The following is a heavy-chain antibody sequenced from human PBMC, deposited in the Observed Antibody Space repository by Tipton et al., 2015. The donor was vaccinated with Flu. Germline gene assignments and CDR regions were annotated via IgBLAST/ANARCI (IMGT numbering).Heavy chain of an antibody. D-gene: IGHD5/OR15-5a*01. J-gene: IGHJ3*02. CDR3: ARWRDGSAASSTGMSSKNAFDI. CDR1: GGSISSYY. CDR2: IQSTGRT. V-gene: IGHV4-4*07. Sequence: TLSLTCTVSGGSISSYYWNWIRQSAGKGLEWIGRIQSTGRTNYNPSLRSRVTMSLDTSKNQLSLKLSFVTAADTAVYYCARWRDGSAASSTGMSSKNAFDIWGQGTMVTVSS.